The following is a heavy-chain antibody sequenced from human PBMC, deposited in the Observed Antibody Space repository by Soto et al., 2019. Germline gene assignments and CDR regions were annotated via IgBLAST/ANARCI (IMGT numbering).Heavy chain of an antibody. D-gene: IGHD2-2*01. J-gene: IGHJ6*02. CDR3: ARHLPYCSSTSCYPHYYGMDV. CDR1: RGTFSSYA. V-gene: IGHV1-69*01. CDR2: IIPIFGTA. Sequence: QVQLVQSGAEVKKPGSSVKVSCKASRGTFSSYAISWVRQAPGQGLEWMGGIIPIFGTANYAQKFQGRVTITADESTSTAYMELSSLRSEDTAVYYCARHLPYCSSTSCYPHYYGMDVWGQGTTVTVSS.